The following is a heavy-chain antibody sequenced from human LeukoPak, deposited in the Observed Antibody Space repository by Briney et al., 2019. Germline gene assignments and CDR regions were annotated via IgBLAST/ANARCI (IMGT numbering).Heavy chain of an antibody. CDR1: GYTFTSYG. D-gene: IGHD2-2*02. V-gene: IGHV1-18*01. J-gene: IGHJ6*02. Sequence: ASVTVSCKASGYTFTSYGISWVRQAPGQGLEGMGWISAYNGNTNYAQKLQGRVTMTTGTSTSTAYMELRSLRSDDTAVYYCARGVPAAIPYYYYGMDVWGQGTTVTVSS. CDR3: ARGVPAAIPYYYYGMDV. CDR2: ISAYNGNT.